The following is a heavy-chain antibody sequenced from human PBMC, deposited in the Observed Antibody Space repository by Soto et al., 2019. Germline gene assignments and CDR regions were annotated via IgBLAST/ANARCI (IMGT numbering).Heavy chain of an antibody. Sequence: QSLTCAVYGGSFSGYYWSWIRQPPGKGLEWIGEINHSGSTNYNPSLKSRVTISVDTSKNQFSLKLSSVTAADTAVYYCARGIRNDYGDYSNWFDPWGQGTLVTVSS. CDR3: ARGIRNDYGDYSNWFDP. V-gene: IGHV4-34*01. D-gene: IGHD4-17*01. J-gene: IGHJ5*02. CDR2: INHSGST. CDR1: GGSFSGYY.